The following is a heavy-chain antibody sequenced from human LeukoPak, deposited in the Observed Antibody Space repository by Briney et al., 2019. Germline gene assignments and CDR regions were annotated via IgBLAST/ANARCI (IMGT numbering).Heavy chain of an antibody. J-gene: IGHJ4*02. D-gene: IGHD3-22*01. CDR2: IIPIFGTA. CDR3: AGDLSYYYDSSGYYPLGY. Sequence: SVKVSCKASGGTFSSYAISWVRQAPGQGLEWMGGIIPIFGTANYAQKFQGRVTITADESTSTAYMELSSLRSEDTAVYYCAGDLSYYYDSSGYYPLGYWGQGTLVTVSS. CDR1: GGTFSSYA. V-gene: IGHV1-69*13.